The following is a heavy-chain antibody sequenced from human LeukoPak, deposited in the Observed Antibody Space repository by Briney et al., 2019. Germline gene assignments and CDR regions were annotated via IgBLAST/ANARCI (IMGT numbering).Heavy chain of an antibody. J-gene: IGHJ4*02. CDR2: IHYTGST. CDR1: GGSINGYH. CDR3: ARHLGELSHPLDY. D-gene: IGHD3-16*02. Sequence: SETLSLTCTVSGGSINGYHWGWIRRPPGKGLEYIAWIHYTGSTNYNPSLRSRVTLSLDMSMNQFALRLNSVTAADAAVYYCARHLGELSHPLDYWGQGTLVTVSS. V-gene: IGHV4-59*08.